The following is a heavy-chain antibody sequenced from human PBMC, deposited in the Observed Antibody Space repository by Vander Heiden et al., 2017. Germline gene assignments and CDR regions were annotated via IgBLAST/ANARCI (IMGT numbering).Heavy chain of an antibody. J-gene: IGHJ4*02. CDR2: FDPEEAET. V-gene: IGHV1-24*01. Sequence: QVHLVQSGAAVKRPGASVKVSCKVSGYTLTELSMHWVRQAPGKGLEWMGGFDPEEAETVYAQNVQGRVSMTEDRSTDTAYMELSSLRSEDTAVYYCATWYDSVHYSSAPLRHWGQGTVVTVSS. D-gene: IGHD3-3*01. CDR3: ATWYDSVHYSSAPLRH. CDR1: GYTLTELS.